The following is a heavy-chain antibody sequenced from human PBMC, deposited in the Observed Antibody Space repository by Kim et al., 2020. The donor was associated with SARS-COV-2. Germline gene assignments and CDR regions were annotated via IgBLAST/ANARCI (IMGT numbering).Heavy chain of an antibody. CDR1: GYTFTSYD. J-gene: IGHJ6*03. Sequence: ASVKVSCKASGYTFTSYDINWVRQATGQGLEWMGWMNPNSGNTGYAQKFQGRVTMTRNTSISTAYMELSSLRSEDTAVYYCARGGYGSGSSKVPPDYYYYMDVWGKGTTVTVSS. CDR2: MNPNSGNT. D-gene: IGHD3-10*01. CDR3: ARGGYGSGSSKVPPDYYYYMDV. V-gene: IGHV1-8*01.